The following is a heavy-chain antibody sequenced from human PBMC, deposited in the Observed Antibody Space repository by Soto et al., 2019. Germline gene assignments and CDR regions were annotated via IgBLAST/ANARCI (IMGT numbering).Heavy chain of an antibody. CDR2: MYNTGST. Sequence: SETLSLTCTVSGGSISGYYWSWIRQPPGKGLEWIGYMYNTGSTVYNPSFKSRVTISVDTSKNQFSLKLNSVTAADTAVYYCARDPWGYCGTDCSPLDVWGQGTTVTVSS. D-gene: IGHD2-21*02. V-gene: IGHV4-59*01. CDR1: GGSISGYY. CDR3: ARDPWGYCGTDCSPLDV. J-gene: IGHJ6*02.